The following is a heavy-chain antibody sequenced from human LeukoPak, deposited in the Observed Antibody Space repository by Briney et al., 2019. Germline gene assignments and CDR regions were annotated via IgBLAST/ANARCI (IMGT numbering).Heavy chain of an antibody. CDR2: FDPEDVET. D-gene: IGHD5-12*01. Sequence: GASVKVSCKVSGYTLTELSMHWVRQAPGKGLEWMGGFDPEDVETIYAQKFQGRVTMTEDTSADTAYMELSSLRSEDTAVYYCATDLIGSGYDLPVGYWGQGTLATVSS. J-gene: IGHJ4*02. CDR1: GYTLTELS. CDR3: ATDLIGSGYDLPVGY. V-gene: IGHV1-24*01.